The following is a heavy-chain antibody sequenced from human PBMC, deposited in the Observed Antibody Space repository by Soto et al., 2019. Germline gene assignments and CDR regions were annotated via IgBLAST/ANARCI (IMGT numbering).Heavy chain of an antibody. Sequence: GGSLRLSCAASGFTFSSYAMSWVRQAPGKGLEWVSAISGSGGSTYYADSVKGRFTISGDNSKNTLYLQMNSLRAEDTAVYYCAKVPFDILTGYSMYYFDYWGQGTLVTVSS. D-gene: IGHD3-9*01. CDR3: AKVPFDILTGYSMYYFDY. V-gene: IGHV3-23*01. CDR2: ISGSGGST. J-gene: IGHJ4*02. CDR1: GFTFSSYA.